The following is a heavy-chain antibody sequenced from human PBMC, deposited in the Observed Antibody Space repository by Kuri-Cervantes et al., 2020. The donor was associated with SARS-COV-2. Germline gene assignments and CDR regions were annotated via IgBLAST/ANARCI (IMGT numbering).Heavy chain of an antibody. Sequence: GSLRLSCSVSGGSINSGSYYWGWIRQPPGKGLECTGSIYYSGRTYHRSSLKSRVTTSVDTSKNQFSLKLSSVTAADTAVYYCARVGGNCSGGSCYFSGFDYWGQGTLVTVSS. D-gene: IGHD2-15*01. CDR3: ARVGGNCSGGSCYFSGFDY. V-gene: IGHV4-39*07. CDR2: IYYSGRT. J-gene: IGHJ4*02. CDR1: GGSINSGSYY.